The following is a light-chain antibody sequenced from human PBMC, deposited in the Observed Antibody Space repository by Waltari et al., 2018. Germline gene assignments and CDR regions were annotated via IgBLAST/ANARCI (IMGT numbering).Light chain of an antibody. CDR3: CSFAGSSTYV. CDR1: NCNVGSYNL. J-gene: IGLJ1*01. CDR2: EDN. Sequence: QSALTQPASVSGSPGQSITISCTGTNCNVGSYNLLPCYQPHPGKAPKLMIYEDNKRPSGVSNRLSGSKSGNTASLTISGLQAEDEADYYCCSFAGSSTYVFGTGTKVTVL. V-gene: IGLV2-23*01.